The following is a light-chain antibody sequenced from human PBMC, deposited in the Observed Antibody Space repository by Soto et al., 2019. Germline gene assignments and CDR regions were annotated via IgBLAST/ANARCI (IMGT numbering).Light chain of an antibody. CDR1: SSDIGSYNH. J-gene: IGLJ2*01. CDR3: SSYANANILESVV. Sequence: QSALTQPASVSGSPGQSITISCSGTSSDIGSYNHVAWYQQFPGKSPKLMIYAVSDRPPGVSDRFSGSKSGNTASLTISGLQAEDEGDYYCSSYANANILESVVFGGGTKLTVL. V-gene: IGLV2-14*03. CDR2: AVS.